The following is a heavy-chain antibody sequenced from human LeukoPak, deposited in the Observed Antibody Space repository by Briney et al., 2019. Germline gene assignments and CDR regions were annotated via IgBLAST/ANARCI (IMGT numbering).Heavy chain of an antibody. CDR2: IYYSGRT. CDR1: GGSISSSSYY. D-gene: IGHD3-22*01. CDR3: ARDIPPGYYDSSGYYYGASFDY. V-gene: IGHV4-39*07. Sequence: SETLSLSCTVSGGSISSSSYYWGWIPQPPGKGREWIGSIYYSGRTYYNPSLKSRATTSVDTSKNQFSLKLSSVTAADTVVYYCARDIPPGYYDSSGYYYGASFDYWGQGTLVTVSS. J-gene: IGHJ4*02.